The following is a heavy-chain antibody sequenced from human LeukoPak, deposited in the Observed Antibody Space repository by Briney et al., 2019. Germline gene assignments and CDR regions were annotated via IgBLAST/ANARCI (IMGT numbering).Heavy chain of an antibody. CDR3: ARLVQLERQFDY. D-gene: IGHD1-1*01. J-gene: IGHJ4*02. CDR2: ISSSSSYI. CDR1: GFIFSSYS. Sequence: PGGSLRLSCAASGFIFSSYSMNWVRQAPGKGLEWVSSISSSSSYIYYADSVKGRFTISRDNAKNSLYLQMNSLRAEDTAVYYCARLVQLERQFDYWGQGTLVTVSS. V-gene: IGHV3-21*01.